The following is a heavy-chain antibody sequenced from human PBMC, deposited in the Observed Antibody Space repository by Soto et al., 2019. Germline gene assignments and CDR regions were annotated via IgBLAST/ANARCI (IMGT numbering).Heavy chain of an antibody. CDR1: GVSVNSGSYH. CDR2: IYYSGST. CDR3: ARARLTFAYGLDV. D-gene: IGHD3-16*01. V-gene: IGHV4-61*01. Sequence: SDTLSVTCSVSGVSVNSGSYHLSWIRQTPGKGLEWIGSIYYSGSTNYIPSLRSRLTISLDTSKNQFSLKLNSVTAADTALYYCARARLTFAYGLDVWGQGTTVTVSS. J-gene: IGHJ6*02.